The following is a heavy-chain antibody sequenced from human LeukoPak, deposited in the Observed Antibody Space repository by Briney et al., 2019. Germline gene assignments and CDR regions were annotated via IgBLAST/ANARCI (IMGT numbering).Heavy chain of an antibody. V-gene: IGHV3-30*14. CDR3: ARGGGRGGYFDL. Sequence: PGGSLRLSCAASGFTFSSYAMHWVRQAPGKGLEWVAVISYDGSNKYYAGSVKGRFTISRENAKNSLYLQMNSLRAGNTAVYYCARGGGRGGYFDLWGRGTLVTVSS. J-gene: IGHJ2*01. CDR2: ISYDGSNK. D-gene: IGHD3-16*01. CDR1: GFTFSSYA.